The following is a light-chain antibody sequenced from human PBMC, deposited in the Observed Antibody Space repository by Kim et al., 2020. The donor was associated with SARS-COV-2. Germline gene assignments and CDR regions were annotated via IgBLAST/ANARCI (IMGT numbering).Light chain of an antibody. CDR3: NSRDSNDNVL. CDR1: SLRSYY. Sequence: VALGQKVRITCQGDSLRSYYATWYQQKQGQAPIVVIYGKNNRPSGIPDRFSGSSSGNTASLTITGTQAGDEADYYCNSRDSNDNVLFGGGTKLTVL. J-gene: IGLJ2*01. V-gene: IGLV3-19*01. CDR2: GKN.